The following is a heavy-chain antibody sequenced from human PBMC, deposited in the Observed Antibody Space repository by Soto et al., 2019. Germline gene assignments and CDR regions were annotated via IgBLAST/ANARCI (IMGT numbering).Heavy chain of an antibody. CDR2: IYYSGST. CDR3: ARREPPELGIDY. CDR1: GGSISSSSYY. Sequence: SETLSLTCTVSGGSISSSSYYWGWIRQPPGKGLEWIGSIYYSGSTYYNPSLKSRVTISVDTSKNQFSLKLSSVTAADTAVYYCARREPPELGIDYWGQGTLVTVSS. J-gene: IGHJ4*02. V-gene: IGHV4-39*01. D-gene: IGHD1-1*01.